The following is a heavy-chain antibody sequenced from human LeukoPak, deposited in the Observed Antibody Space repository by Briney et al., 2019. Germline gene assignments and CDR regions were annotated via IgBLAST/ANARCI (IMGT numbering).Heavy chain of an antibody. D-gene: IGHD3-22*01. V-gene: IGHV3-48*03. J-gene: IGHJ5*02. CDR2: ISSSGSTI. CDR3: ARNLHPYYYDSSYNWFDP. Sequence: EGSLRLSCAASGFTFSSYAMSWVRQAPGKGLEWVSYISSSGSTIYYADSVKGRFTISRDNAKNSLYLQMNSLRAEDTAVYYCARNLHPYYYDSSYNWFDPWGQGTLVTVSS. CDR1: GFTFSSYA.